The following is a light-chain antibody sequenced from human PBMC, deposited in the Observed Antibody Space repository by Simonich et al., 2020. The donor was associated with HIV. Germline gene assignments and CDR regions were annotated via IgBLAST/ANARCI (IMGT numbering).Light chain of an antibody. CDR2: DVT. J-gene: IGLJ3*02. CDR3: SSYTSSSTWV. V-gene: IGLV2-14*03. Sequence: HSALHQPAYVSGSPRQSIPISRTGTSSDVGGYNYVSWYQQHPGKATKLMIYDVTKRPSGVSNRFSGSKSGNTASLTISGLQAEDEADYYCSSYTSSSTWVFGGGTKLTVL. CDR1: SSDVGGYNY.